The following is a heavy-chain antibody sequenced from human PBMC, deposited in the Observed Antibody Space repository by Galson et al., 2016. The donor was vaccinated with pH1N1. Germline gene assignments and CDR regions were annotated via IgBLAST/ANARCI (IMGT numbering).Heavy chain of an antibody. CDR2: ISYRENA. Sequence: TLSLTCTVSGASIKSGTYYWSWIRQHPGKGLEWIGYISYRENAFYNPSLKSRVSISLDTSKNHLSLKLTSVTAADTAIYYCARDQGKGNDAFDIWGQGTRVTVSS. J-gene: IGHJ3*02. V-gene: IGHV4-31*03. CDR3: ARDQGKGNDAFDI. CDR1: GASIKSGTYY.